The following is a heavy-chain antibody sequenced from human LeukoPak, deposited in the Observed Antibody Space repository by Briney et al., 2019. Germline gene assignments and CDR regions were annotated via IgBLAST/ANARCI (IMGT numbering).Heavy chain of an antibody. J-gene: IGHJ6*03. CDR3: ARVQLGRDYYYYMDV. CDR1: GYSFTGYY. V-gene: IGHV1-2*02. CDR2: INPNSGGT. Sequence: PQASVKVSCKASGYSFTGYYMHWVRQAPGQGLEWMGWINPNSGGTNYAQKFQGRVTMTRDTSISTAYVELSRLKSDDTAVYYCARVQLGRDYYYYMDVWGKGTTVTVSS. D-gene: IGHD6-6*01.